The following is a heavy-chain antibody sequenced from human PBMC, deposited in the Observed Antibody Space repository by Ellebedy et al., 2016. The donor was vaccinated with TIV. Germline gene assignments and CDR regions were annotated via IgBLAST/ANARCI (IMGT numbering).Heavy chain of an antibody. Sequence: GESLKISCAVSEFTVRSNHMTWVRQAPGKGLEWVSVIYSGADTYYADPVKGRFTLPRDNSKDTVYLQMNNLRAEDTALYYCARVGVVVFPATQKSYYYFDLWGRGTLVTVSS. V-gene: IGHV3-53*01. D-gene: IGHD2-15*01. J-gene: IGHJ2*01. CDR1: EFTVRSNH. CDR2: IYSGADT. CDR3: ARVGVVVFPATQKSYYYFDL.